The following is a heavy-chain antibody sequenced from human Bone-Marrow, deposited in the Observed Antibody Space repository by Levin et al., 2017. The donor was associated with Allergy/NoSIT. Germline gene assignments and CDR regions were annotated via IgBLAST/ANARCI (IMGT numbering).Heavy chain of an antibody. CDR3: GRGPERGPVAGIIAN. CDR1: GFISSSYW. D-gene: IGHD6-19*01. V-gene: IGHV3-74*03. J-gene: IGHJ4*02. Sequence: GGSLRLSCAASGFISSSYWMHWVRQAPGKGLVWVSRINTDGRSTTYADSVKGRFTISRDNAKNTLYLQMNSLSAEDTAVYYCGRGPERGPVAGIIANWGQGILVTVSS. CDR2: INTDGRST.